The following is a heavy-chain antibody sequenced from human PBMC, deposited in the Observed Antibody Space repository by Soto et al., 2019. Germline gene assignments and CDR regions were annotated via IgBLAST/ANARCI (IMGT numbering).Heavy chain of an antibody. CDR2: ISAYNGNT. CDR1: GYTFTSYG. J-gene: IGHJ5*02. V-gene: IGHV1-18*01. CDR3: ARDPPVTGSSSTGFDP. D-gene: IGHD6-6*01. Sequence: ASVKVSCKASGYTFTSYGISWVRQAPGQGLEWMGWISAYNGNTNYAQKLQGRVTMTTDTSTSTAYMELRSLRSDDTAVYYCARDPPVTGSSSTGFDPWGQGTLVTVSS.